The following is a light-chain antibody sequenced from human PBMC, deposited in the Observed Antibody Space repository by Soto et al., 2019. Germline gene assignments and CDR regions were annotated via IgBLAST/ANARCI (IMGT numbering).Light chain of an antibody. V-gene: IGLV2-14*01. CDR2: EVS. CDR1: SSDVGENNY. Sequence: QSALTQPASVSGSPGQSISISCTGTSSDVGENNYVSWYQQHPGKAPKLMIYEVSNRPSGVSNRFSGSKSGNTASLTISGLQAEDEADYYCSSYTSSSTLYVFGTGTKLTVL. J-gene: IGLJ1*01. CDR3: SSYTSSSTLYV.